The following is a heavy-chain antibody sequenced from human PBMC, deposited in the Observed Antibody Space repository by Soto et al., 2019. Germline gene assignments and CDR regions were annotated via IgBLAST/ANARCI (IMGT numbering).Heavy chain of an antibody. CDR1: DDSFRGAEYY. CDR2: TYYNGDT. Sequence: VLLQESGPGLLRPSETLSLTCTVSDDSFRGAEYYWSWIRQPLGKGPEWIGYTYYNGDTKYNPALRSRVTMSEDTSENQFSLRLSSVTAADTAVYFCARGPAYIDGWRTFDLWGRGILVTVSS. CDR3: ARGPAYIDGWRTFDL. V-gene: IGHV4-61*08. J-gene: IGHJ4*02. D-gene: IGHD6-19*01.